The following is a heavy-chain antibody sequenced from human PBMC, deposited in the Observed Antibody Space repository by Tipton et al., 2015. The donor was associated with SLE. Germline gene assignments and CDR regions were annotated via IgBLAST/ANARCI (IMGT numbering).Heavy chain of an antibody. Sequence: SLRLSCAASGFTFSSYWMHWVRQAPGKGLVWVSRINSDGSTTNYADSVKGRFTISRDNARKTLYLQMNSLRAEDTAVYYCVRDGWVGAPDKDDGFDLWGQGTMVTVSS. J-gene: IGHJ3*01. D-gene: IGHD3-10*01. CDR2: INSDGSTT. CDR3: VRDGWVGAPDKDDGFDL. CDR1: GFTFSSYW. V-gene: IGHV3-74*01.